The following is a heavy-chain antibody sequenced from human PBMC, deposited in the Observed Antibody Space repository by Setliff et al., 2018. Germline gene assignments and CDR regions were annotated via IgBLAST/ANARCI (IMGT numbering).Heavy chain of an antibody. J-gene: IGHJ4*02. D-gene: IGHD4-17*01. CDR3: ARVRNDYPYYIDS. Sequence: LSLTCTVSGGSVSSSSYYWNWIRRPAGKGLEWIGRIYASGRTDYNPSLQSRVSISLDTSQSQFSLRLSSVTAADTALYFCARVRNDYPYYIDSWGQGTLVTVSS. CDR1: GGSVSSSSYY. CDR2: IYASGRT. V-gene: IGHV4-61*02.